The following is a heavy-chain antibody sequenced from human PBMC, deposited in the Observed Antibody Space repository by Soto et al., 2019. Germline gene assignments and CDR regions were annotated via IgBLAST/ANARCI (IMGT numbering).Heavy chain of an antibody. CDR2: TYYRSKWYN. CDR3: VGVVGTNTPWFDP. D-gene: IGHD1-26*01. J-gene: IGHJ5*02. Sequence: SQTLSLTCVISGDSVSSNSATWNWIRQSPSRGLEWLGRTYYRSKWYNDYAVSVKSRITINPDTSKNQFSLQLNSVTPEDTAVYYCVGVVGTNTPWFDPWGQGILVTVSS. V-gene: IGHV6-1*01. CDR1: GDSVSSNSAT.